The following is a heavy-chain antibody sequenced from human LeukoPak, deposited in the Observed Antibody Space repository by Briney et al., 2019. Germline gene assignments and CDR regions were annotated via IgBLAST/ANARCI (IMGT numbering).Heavy chain of an antibody. V-gene: IGHV3-23*01. Sequence: GGSLTLSCTACGFIYNTCAASWLRRAPGKGLEWVSGITDRCSSTYYTDSVKGRFTISRDNSRNTLYLEMHSLRGEDTAVYYCAKVYSSDWYVDSWGQGTLVTVSS. J-gene: IGHJ4*02. CDR3: AKVYSSDWYVDS. CDR1: GFIYNTCA. D-gene: IGHD6-19*01. CDR2: ITDRCSST.